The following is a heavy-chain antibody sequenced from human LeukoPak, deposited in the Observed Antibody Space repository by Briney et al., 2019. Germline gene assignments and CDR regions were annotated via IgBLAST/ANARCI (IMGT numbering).Heavy chain of an antibody. CDR3: ARDASPFFGDPYFDY. D-gene: IGHD4-17*01. J-gene: IGHJ4*02. CDR2: ISTSATTI. V-gene: IGHV3-11*01. Sequence: GGSLRLSCAASGFAFSDSYMSWIRQAPGKGLEWVSYISTSATTIYYADSVKGRFTISRDNAKNSLYLQMNSLRAEDTAVYYCARDASPFFGDPYFDYWGQGTLVTVSS. CDR1: GFAFSDSY.